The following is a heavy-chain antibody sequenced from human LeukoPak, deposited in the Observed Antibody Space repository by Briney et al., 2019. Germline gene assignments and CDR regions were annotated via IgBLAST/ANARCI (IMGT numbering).Heavy chain of an antibody. Sequence: SCKASGGTFSSYAMSWVRQAPGKGLEWVSTITGSGAYTYYADFVKGRFTISRDNSKKTLYLQMDSLRAEDMAVYYCAKWGFTYGPGYFDYWGQGTLVTVSS. J-gene: IGHJ4*02. CDR3: AKWGFTYGPGYFDY. D-gene: IGHD3-10*01. CDR2: ITGSGAYT. V-gene: IGHV3-23*01. CDR1: GGTFSSYA.